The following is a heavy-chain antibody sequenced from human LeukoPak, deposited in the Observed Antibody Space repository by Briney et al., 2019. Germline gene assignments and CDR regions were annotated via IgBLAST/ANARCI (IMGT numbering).Heavy chain of an antibody. CDR2: IYGDGSFT. V-gene: IGHV3-74*01. CDR3: ASLYRDY. J-gene: IGHJ4*02. Sequence: GGSLRLSCAASGFTFSNFWMHWVRQAPGKGLVWVALIYGDGSFTRYADSVKGRFTISRDNAKNTVYLQMNSLRAEDTAVYHCASLYRDYWGQGTLVTVSS. D-gene: IGHD3-16*01. CDR1: GFTFSNFW.